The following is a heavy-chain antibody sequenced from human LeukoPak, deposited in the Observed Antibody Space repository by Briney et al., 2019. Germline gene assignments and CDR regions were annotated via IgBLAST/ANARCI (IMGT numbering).Heavy chain of an antibody. Sequence: GGSLRLSCAASGFTFSSYAMHWVRQAPGKGLEWVAVISYDGSNKYYADSVKGRFTISRDNSKNTLYLQMNSLRAEDTAVYYRAKVSARYGSGTKDWFDPWGQGTLVTVSS. D-gene: IGHD3-10*01. J-gene: IGHJ5*02. V-gene: IGHV3-30*04. CDR3: AKVSARYGSGTKDWFDP. CDR2: ISYDGSNK. CDR1: GFTFSSYA.